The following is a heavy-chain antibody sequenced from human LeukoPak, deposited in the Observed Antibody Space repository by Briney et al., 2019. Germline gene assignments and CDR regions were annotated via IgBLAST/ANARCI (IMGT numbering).Heavy chain of an antibody. V-gene: IGHV1-2*02. Sequence: ASVKVSCKASGYTFTGYYMHWVRQAPGQGLEWMGWINPNSGGTNYAQKFQGRVTMTGDTSISTAYMELSRLRSDDTAVYYCARTYYYGSGSYYQTFDYWGQGTLVTVSS. CDR3: ARTYYYGSGSYYQTFDY. CDR1: GYTFTGYY. D-gene: IGHD3-10*01. CDR2: INPNSGGT. J-gene: IGHJ4*02.